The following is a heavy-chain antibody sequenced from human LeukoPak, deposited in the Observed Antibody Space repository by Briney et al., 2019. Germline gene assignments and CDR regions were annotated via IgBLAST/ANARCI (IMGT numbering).Heavy chain of an antibody. CDR1: GFPLALYA. D-gene: IGHD3-10*01. Sequence: GGSLRLPCTISGFPLALYAMSWVRQAPGMGLEWVSLISPSGGATYYADSVKGRFTISRDNSKNTLYLEMNSLRAEDTAVYYCAKVSKGKSPGLNWFDPWGQGTLVTVSS. CDR3: AKVSKGKSPGLNWFDP. V-gene: IGHV3-23*01. J-gene: IGHJ5*02. CDR2: ISPSGGAT.